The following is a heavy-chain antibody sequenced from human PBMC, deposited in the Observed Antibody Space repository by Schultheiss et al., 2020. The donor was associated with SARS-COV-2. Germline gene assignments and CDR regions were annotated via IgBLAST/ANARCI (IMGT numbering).Heavy chain of an antibody. D-gene: IGHD3-22*01. CDR1: GYSFTSYW. Sequence: GESLKISCKGSGYSFTSYWIGWVRQMPGKGLEKMGIIYPGDSDTRYRPSFQGQVTISADKSISTAYLQWSSLKASDTAMYYCARQADSSGYFRFDYWGQGTLVTVSS. V-gene: IGHV5-51*01. J-gene: IGHJ4*02. CDR2: IYPGDSDT. CDR3: ARQADSSGYFRFDY.